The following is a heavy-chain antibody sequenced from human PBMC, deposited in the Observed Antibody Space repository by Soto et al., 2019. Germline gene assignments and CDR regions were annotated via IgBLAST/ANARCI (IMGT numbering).Heavy chain of an antibody. J-gene: IGHJ3*02. V-gene: IGHV3-33*01. Sequence: GGSLRLSCAASGFTFSTYGMHWVRQAPGKGLEWVALVWFDGSDKYSSDSVKGRFTISRDNSKDTLYLQMNSLRAEDTAVYYCARLYCSASSCYSVGGFDIWGQGTMVTVSS. CDR1: GFTFSTYG. CDR2: VWFDGSDK. D-gene: IGHD2-15*01. CDR3: ARLYCSASSCYSVGGFDI.